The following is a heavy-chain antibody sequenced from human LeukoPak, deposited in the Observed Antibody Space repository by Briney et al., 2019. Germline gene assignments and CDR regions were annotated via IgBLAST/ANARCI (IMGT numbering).Heavy chain of an antibody. CDR1: EFIFRKYA. V-gene: IGHV3-23*01. J-gene: IGHJ6*02. CDR2: LSGSGDYT. CDR3: ARAPTAGGPYFYYGMDV. D-gene: IGHD3-10*01. Sequence: GGSLRLSCVASEFIFRKYAMNWVRQAPGKGLEWVSALSGSGDYTYYADSVKGRFTISRDNFKNTLYLQMNSLTAEDTAVYYCARAPTAGGPYFYYGMDVWGQGGTVTVSS.